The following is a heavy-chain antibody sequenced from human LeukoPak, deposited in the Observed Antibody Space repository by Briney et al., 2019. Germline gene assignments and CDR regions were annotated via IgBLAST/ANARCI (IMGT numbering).Heavy chain of an antibody. D-gene: IGHD4-11*01. Sequence: SETLSLTCSVSGGSVSSGGHHWSWIRQPPGKGLEWIGYIYHSGSANYNPSLKSRVTISVDTSKNHFSLNLSSVTAADTAVYYCARVGHLTNNWFDPWGQGSLVSVSS. CDR2: IYHSGSA. CDR1: GGSVSSGGHH. J-gene: IGHJ5*02. V-gene: IGHV4-61*03. CDR3: ARVGHLTNNWFDP.